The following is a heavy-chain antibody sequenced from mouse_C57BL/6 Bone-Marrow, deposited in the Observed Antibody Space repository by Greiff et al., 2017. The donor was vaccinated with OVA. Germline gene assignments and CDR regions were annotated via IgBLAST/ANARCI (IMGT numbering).Heavy chain of an antibody. J-gene: IGHJ4*01. D-gene: IGHD3-3*01. CDR3: ARSRRGDYYAMDY. V-gene: IGHV5-17*01. CDR1: GFTFSDYG. Sequence: EVKVVESGGGLVKPGGSLKLSCAASGFTFSDYGMHWVRQAPEKGLEWVAYISSGSSTIYYADTVKGRFTISRDNAKNTLFLQMTSLRSEDTAMYYCARSRRGDYYAMDYWGQGTSVTVSS. CDR2: ISSGSSTI.